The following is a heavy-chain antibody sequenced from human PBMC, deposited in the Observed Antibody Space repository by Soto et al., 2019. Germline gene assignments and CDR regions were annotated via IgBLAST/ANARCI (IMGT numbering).Heavy chain of an antibody. V-gene: IGHV3-23*01. D-gene: IGHD6-6*01. CDR1: GLIFSSYS. CDR3: AKDSVHNLYRTSSLEDCFGP. Sequence: ESLTLSCQASGLIFSSYSITWVRQAPGKGLEWVSTISGTGVNTYYADSVKGRFTVSRDNSENTVWLQMNSLRAADSSVYYCAKDSVHNLYRTSSLEDCFGPWGQGTLVTVSS. CDR2: ISGTGVNT. J-gene: IGHJ5*02.